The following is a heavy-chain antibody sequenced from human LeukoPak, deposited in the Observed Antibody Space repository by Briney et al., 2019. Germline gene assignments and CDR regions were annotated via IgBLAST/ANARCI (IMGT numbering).Heavy chain of an antibody. D-gene: IGHD2-2*01. J-gene: IGHJ4*02. CDR3: ARDNQYQLLPFDY. CDR2: ISSSSSYI. Sequence: GGSLRLSCSASGLTFTKYYMNWVRQAPGKGLEWVSSISSSSSYIYYADSVKGRFTISRDNAKNSLYLQMNSLRAEDTAVYYCARDNQYQLLPFDYWGQGTLVTVSS. V-gene: IGHV3-21*01. CDR1: GLTFTKYY.